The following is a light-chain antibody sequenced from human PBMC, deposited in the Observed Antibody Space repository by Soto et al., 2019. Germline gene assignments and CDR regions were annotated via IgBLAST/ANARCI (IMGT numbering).Light chain of an antibody. V-gene: IGLV1-40*01. J-gene: IGLJ1*01. CDR2: ANS. Sequence: QSVLTQPPSVSGAPGQRVIVSCTGSTSNIGAGYDVHWYQQLPGTSPKLLIFANSNRPSGVPDRFSASRSGSSASLTITGLQAEDEADYYCCSYAGSYTHVFGTGTKVTVL. CDR3: CSYAGSYTHV. CDR1: TSNIGAGYD.